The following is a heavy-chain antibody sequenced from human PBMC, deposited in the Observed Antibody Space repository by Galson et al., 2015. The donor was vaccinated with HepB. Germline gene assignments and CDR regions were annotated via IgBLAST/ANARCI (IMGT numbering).Heavy chain of an antibody. CDR2: IKHDGSEK. J-gene: IGHJ6*02. CDR1: GFTFGSHW. CDR3: ARDLLGMYYYDSSGYSYYYYGMDV. Sequence: SLRLSCAASGFTFGSHWMSWVRQAPGKGLEWVANIKHDGSEKYYVDSVKGRFTISRDDAKNSLYLQMNSLRDEDTAVYYCARDLLGMYYYDSSGYSYYYYGMDVWGQGTTVTVSS. D-gene: IGHD3-22*01. V-gene: IGHV3-7*01.